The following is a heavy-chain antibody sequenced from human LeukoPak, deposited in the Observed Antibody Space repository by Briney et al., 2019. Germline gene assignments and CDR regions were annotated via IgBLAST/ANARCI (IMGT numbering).Heavy chain of an antibody. Sequence: SETLSLTCTASGGSISSYYWSWIRQPPGKGLEWIGYIYYSGSTNYNPSLKSRVTISVDTSKNQFSLKLSSVTAADTAVYYCARVSVYMGYNFDYWGQGTLVTVSS. CDR2: IYYSGST. J-gene: IGHJ4*02. CDR1: GGSISSYY. V-gene: IGHV4-59*01. D-gene: IGHD5-24*01. CDR3: ARVSVYMGYNFDY.